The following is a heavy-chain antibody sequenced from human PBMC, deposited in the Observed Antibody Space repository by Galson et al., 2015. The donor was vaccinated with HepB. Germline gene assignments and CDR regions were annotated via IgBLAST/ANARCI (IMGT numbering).Heavy chain of an antibody. Sequence: SVKVSCKASGYTFTGYYMHWVRQAPGQGLEWMGRINPNSGGTNYAQKFQGRVTMTRDTSISTAYMELSRLRSDDTAVYYCAREWGSVAGHARDYWGQGTLVTVSS. D-gene: IGHD6-19*01. CDR2: INPNSGGT. V-gene: IGHV1-2*06. CDR3: AREWGSVAGHARDY. CDR1: GYTFTGYY. J-gene: IGHJ4*02.